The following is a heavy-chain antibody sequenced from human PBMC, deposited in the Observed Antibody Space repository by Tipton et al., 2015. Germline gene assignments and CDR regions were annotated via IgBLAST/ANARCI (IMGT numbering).Heavy chain of an antibody. D-gene: IGHD4-23*01. Sequence: QLVQSGAEVKKPGASVKVSCKASGYTFTSYGISWVRQAPGQGLEWMGWISAYNGNTDYAQTLQGRVTLTTDTSASTAYMDLRSLRSDDTAVYYCARAVSGKFADYWGQGTLVTVSS. CDR1: GYTFTSYG. CDR2: ISAYNGNT. V-gene: IGHV1-18*01. CDR3: ARAVSGKFADY. J-gene: IGHJ4*02.